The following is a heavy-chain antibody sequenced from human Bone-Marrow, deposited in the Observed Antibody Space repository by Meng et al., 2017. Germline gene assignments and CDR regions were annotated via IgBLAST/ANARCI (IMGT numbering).Heavy chain of an antibody. CDR2: IYSGGST. CDR3: ARDQEIVGATSFWDY. D-gene: IGHD1-26*01. CDR1: GFTVSSNY. Sequence: GESLKISCAASGFTVSSNYMSWVRQAPGKGLEWVSVIYSGGSTYYADSVKGRFTISRDNAKNSLYLQMNSLRAEDTAVYYCARDQEIVGATSFWDYWGQGTLVTVSS. V-gene: IGHV3-53*01. J-gene: IGHJ4*02.